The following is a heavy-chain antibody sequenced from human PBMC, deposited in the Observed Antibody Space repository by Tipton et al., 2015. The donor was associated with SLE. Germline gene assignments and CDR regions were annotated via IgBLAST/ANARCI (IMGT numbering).Heavy chain of an antibody. D-gene: IGHD2-21*02. CDR1: GGSISSNY. J-gene: IGHJ6*02. CDR3: ARGMVTWRGAILGMDV. CDR2: ISDGGGT. V-gene: IGHV4-59*08. Sequence: TLSLTCTVSGGSISSNYWIWIRQPPGKGLEWIGYISDGGGTNYNPSLKSRVTISVDPAKNQFSLGLTSVTAADTAVYYCARGMVTWRGAILGMDVWGQGTTVTVSS.